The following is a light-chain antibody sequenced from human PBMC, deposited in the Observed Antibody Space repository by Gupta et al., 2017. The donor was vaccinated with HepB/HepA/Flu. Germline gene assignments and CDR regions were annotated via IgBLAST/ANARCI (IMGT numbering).Light chain of an antibody. Sequence: IQFTHSPSFLSASVGDRVTITCRASQGISSYLAWYQQKPGKAHKLLIYDASTLKSGVPSRFSGSGYGTEFTLTISSRQPEDFANYYCQQLNSSPLPFGHGTKVDIK. V-gene: IGKV1-9*01. CDR3: QQLNSSPLP. CDR1: QGISSY. CDR2: DAS. J-gene: IGKJ3*01.